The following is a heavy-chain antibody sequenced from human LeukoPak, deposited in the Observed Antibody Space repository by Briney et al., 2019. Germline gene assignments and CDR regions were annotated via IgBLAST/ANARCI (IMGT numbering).Heavy chain of an antibody. V-gene: IGHV3-11*01. D-gene: IGHD2-2*01. Sequence: PGGPLRLSCAASGFTFSDYYMSWIRQAPGKGLEWVSYISSSGSTIYYADSVKGRFTISRDNAKNSLYLQMNSLRAEDTAVYYCARDGRYCSSTSCSYWYFDLWGRGTLVTVSS. CDR2: ISSSGSTI. CDR1: GFTFSDYY. CDR3: ARDGRYCSSTSCSYWYFDL. J-gene: IGHJ2*01.